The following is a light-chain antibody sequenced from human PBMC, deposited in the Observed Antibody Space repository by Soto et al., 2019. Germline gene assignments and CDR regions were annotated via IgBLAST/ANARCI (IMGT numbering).Light chain of an antibody. Sequence: SALTQPPSASGSPGQSVTISCTGTSSDVGGYYSVSWYQQHPDKAPKLIIYDVSQRPSGVPDRFSGSKSGNTASLTVSGLQAEDEADYYCSSYAGSNNLYVFGTGTKLTVL. J-gene: IGLJ1*01. V-gene: IGLV2-8*01. CDR3: SSYAGSNNLYV. CDR2: DVS. CDR1: SSDVGGYYS.